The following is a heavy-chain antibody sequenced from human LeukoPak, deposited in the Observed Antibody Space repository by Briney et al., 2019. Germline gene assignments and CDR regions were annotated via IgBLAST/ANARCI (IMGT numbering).Heavy chain of an antibody. CDR1: GFTFSSYA. Sequence: GGSLRLSRAASGFTFSSYAMTWVRQAPGKGLEWVSTISGSGAYTYYADSVKGRFTISRDNSKNTLYLQMNSLRAEDTAVYYCAKYFASGSYYKLPHWGQGTLVTVSS. CDR2: ISGSGAYT. V-gene: IGHV3-23*01. J-gene: IGHJ1*01. D-gene: IGHD3-10*01. CDR3: AKYFASGSYYKLPH.